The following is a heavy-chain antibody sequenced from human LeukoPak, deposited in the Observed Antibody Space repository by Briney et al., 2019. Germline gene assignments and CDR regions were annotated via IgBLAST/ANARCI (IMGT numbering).Heavy chain of an antibody. J-gene: IGHJ6*04. D-gene: IGHD2-15*01. CDR3: ARDLEDLYYGMDV. V-gene: IGHV1-46*01. CDR2: IDPSGGST. CDR1: GYTFTRYY. Sequence: ASVKVSCKASGYTFTRYYMHWVRQAPGQGHEWMGIIDPSGGSTTYAQKFQGRVTMTRDTSTSTVYMGLSSLRSEDTAEYYCARDLEDLYYGMDVWGKGTTVTVSS.